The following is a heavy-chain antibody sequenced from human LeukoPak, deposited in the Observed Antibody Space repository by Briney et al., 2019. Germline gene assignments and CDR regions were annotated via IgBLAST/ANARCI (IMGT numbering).Heavy chain of an antibody. V-gene: IGHV3-53*01. Sequence: GGSLRLSCAASGFTVSSDYMSWVRQAPGKGLEWVSVIYSGGSTYYADSVKGRFTISRDNSKNMLYLQMNSLRAEDTAVYYCARRGDYSEFNDWGQGNLVTVSS. D-gene: IGHD4-17*01. CDR1: GFTVSSDY. CDR2: IYSGGST. CDR3: ARRGDYSEFND. J-gene: IGHJ4*02.